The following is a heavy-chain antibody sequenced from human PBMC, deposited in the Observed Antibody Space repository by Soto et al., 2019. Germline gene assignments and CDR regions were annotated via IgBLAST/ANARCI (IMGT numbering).Heavy chain of an antibody. CDR2: ISSSSSI. CDR1: GFTFSSHD. Sequence: GGSLRLSCAASGFTFSSHDMNWVRQAPGKGLEWVSYISSSSSIYYADSVKGRFTISRDNAKNSLYLQMNSLRAEDTAVYYCTRGRGSWGQGTLVTVSS. V-gene: IGHV3-48*03. J-gene: IGHJ5*02. CDR3: TRGRGS.